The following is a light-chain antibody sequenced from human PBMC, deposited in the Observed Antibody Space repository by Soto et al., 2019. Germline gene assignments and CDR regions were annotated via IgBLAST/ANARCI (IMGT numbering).Light chain of an antibody. CDR2: LGS. V-gene: IGKV2-28*01. Sequence: DIVMTQSPLSLPVTPGEPASISCRSSQSLLHRNGNNYLDWYLQKPGQSPQLLNYLGSNRASGVPDRFSGSGSGTDFTLKISRVEAEDVGDYYCMQALQTPVTFGQGTRLEIK. CDR1: QSLLHRNGNNY. J-gene: IGKJ5*01. CDR3: MQALQTPVT.